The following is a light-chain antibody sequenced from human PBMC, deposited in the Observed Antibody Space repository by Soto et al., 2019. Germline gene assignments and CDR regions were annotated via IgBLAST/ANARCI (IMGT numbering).Light chain of an antibody. CDR2: DAS. Sequence: EIVLTQSPATLSLSPGDRATLSCRASQSISSHLAWYQQRPGQVVRLLIYDASTRATGVPTRFSGSRSGAEFTLTINSLQSEDFAVYYCQPYNNWPLTFGGGTKVEIK. CDR1: QSISSH. J-gene: IGKJ4*01. CDR3: QPYNNWPLT. V-gene: IGKV3-15*01.